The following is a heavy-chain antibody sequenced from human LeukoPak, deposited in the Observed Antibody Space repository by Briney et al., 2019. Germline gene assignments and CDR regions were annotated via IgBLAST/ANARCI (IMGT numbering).Heavy chain of an antibody. D-gene: IGHD3-3*01. J-gene: IGHJ6*03. V-gene: IGHV4-34*01. CDR3: ARVHIYDLWSGYFQRGASGYYYYMYV. CDR1: GGSFSGYF. CDR2: INRSGST. Sequence: SETLSLTCAVYGGSFSGYFWSWIRQPPGKGREWIGEINRSGSTNYNPSLKSRVAISLDTSMHQFSLTLSSVTAGDTAVYYCARVHIYDLWSGYFQRGASGYYYYMYVWGKGTTVTVSS.